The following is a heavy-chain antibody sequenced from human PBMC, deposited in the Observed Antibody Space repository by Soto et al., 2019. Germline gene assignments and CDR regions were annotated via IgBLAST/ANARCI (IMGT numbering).Heavy chain of an antibody. V-gene: IGHV4-31*03. Sequence: PSETLSLTCTVSGGSISSGGYYWSWIRQHPGKGLEWIGYIDYSGNTYYNPSLKSRVTISVDTSENQFSLKVRSVTAADTAVYYCASLPAAADNWFDPWGQGTLVTVSS. CDR3: ASLPAAADNWFDP. CDR1: GGSISSGGYY. CDR2: IDYSGNT. J-gene: IGHJ5*02. D-gene: IGHD6-13*01.